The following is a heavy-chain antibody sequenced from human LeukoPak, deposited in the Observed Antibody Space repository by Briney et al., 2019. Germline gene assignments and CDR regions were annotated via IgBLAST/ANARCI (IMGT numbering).Heavy chain of an antibody. CDR3: VRGNDYGGPHY. D-gene: IGHD4-23*01. CDR1: GFSLSSFA. J-gene: IGHJ4*02. Sequence: GGSLRLSCVASGFSLSSFAMTWVRQAPGKGLVWVSRIDRDGSRINYADSVKGRFTISRDNGKNTLFLQMNSLRAEDAAVYYCVRGNDYGGPHYWGQGTLVTVSS. V-gene: IGHV3-74*01. CDR2: IDRDGSRI.